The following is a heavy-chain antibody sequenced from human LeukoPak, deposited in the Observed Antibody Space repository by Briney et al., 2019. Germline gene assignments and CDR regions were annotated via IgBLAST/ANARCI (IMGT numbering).Heavy chain of an antibody. Sequence: PGGSLRLSCAASGFTFSSYGMHWVRQAPGKGLEWVAFIRYDGSNKYYADSVKGRFTISRDNSKNTLYLQMNSLRAEDTAVYYCAKDSKDIVVVPAASYYYYMDVWGKGTTVTVSS. V-gene: IGHV3-30*02. J-gene: IGHJ6*03. CDR3: AKDSKDIVVVPAASYYYYMDV. D-gene: IGHD2-2*01. CDR2: IRYDGSNK. CDR1: GFTFSSYG.